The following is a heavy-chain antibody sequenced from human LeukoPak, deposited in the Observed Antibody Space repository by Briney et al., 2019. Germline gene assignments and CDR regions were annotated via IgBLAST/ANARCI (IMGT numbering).Heavy chain of an antibody. J-gene: IGHJ4*02. CDR3: AKQARSGFDY. V-gene: IGHV3-30*18. Sequence: GGSLRLSCAASGFTFSSYGMQWVRQAPGKGLEWVAVISYDGSNKYYADSVKGRFTISRDNSKNTLYLQMNSLRAEDTAVYYCAKQARSGFDYWGQGTLVTVSS. CDR2: ISYDGSNK. CDR1: GFTFSSYG.